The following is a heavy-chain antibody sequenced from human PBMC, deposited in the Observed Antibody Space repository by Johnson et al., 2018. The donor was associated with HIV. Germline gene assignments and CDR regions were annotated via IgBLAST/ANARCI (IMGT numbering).Heavy chain of an antibody. D-gene: IGHD1-26*01. Sequence: QVQLVESGGGLVQPGGSLRLSCAASGFTFNSYGMHWVRQAPGKGLEWVAVIYSGGSTYYADSVKGRFTISRDNSKNTLYLQMNSLRAEDTAVYYCARERWSGELPVAFDIWGQGTMVTVSS. J-gene: IGHJ3*02. CDR3: ARERWSGELPVAFDI. V-gene: IGHV3-NL1*01. CDR2: IYSGGST. CDR1: GFTFNSYG.